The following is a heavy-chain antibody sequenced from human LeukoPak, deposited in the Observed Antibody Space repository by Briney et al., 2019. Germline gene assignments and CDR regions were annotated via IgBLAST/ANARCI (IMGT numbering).Heavy chain of an antibody. CDR3: ARLYYDILTGYLHFDY. J-gene: IGHJ4*02. Sequence: SETLSLTCTVSGGSISSYYWSWIRQPPGKGLEWIGYIYYSGSTNYNPSLKSRVTISVDTSKNLFSLKLSSVTAADTAVYYCARLYYDILTGYLHFDYWGQGTLVTVSS. D-gene: IGHD3-9*01. CDR1: GGSISSYY. V-gene: IGHV4-59*08. CDR2: IYYSGST.